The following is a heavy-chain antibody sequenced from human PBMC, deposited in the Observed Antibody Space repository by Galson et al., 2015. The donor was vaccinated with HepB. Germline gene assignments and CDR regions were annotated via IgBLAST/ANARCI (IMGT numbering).Heavy chain of an antibody. J-gene: IGHJ4*02. CDR2: IWYDGSKK. CDR1: GFTFSSYG. Sequence: SLRLSCAASGFTFSSYGMHWVRQAPGKGLEWVAVIWYDGSKKYYADFVKGRFTISRDNSKNTLYLQMNSLRAEDTAVYYCARDGEYSSGWRDYYFDNWGQGTLVTVSS. V-gene: IGHV3-33*01. CDR3: ARDGEYSSGWRDYYFDN. D-gene: IGHD6-19*01.